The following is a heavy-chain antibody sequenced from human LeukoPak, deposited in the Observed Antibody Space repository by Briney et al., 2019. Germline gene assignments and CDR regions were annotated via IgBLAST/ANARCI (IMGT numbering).Heavy chain of an antibody. CDR1: GFTFSSYG. Sequence: GGSLRLSCAASGFTFSSYGMSWVRQAPGKGLEWVSAISGSGSTIYYADSVKGRFTISRDNAKNSLYLQMNSLRAEDTAVYYCARNDYYGSGSYYNGYYMDVWGKGTTVTISS. V-gene: IGHV3-21*04. D-gene: IGHD3-10*01. J-gene: IGHJ6*03. CDR2: ISGSGSTI. CDR3: ARNDYYGSGSYYNGYYMDV.